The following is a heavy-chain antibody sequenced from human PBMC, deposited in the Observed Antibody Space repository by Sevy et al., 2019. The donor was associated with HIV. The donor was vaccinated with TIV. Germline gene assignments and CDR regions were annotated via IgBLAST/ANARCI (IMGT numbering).Heavy chain of an antibody. CDR2: IYYSGST. J-gene: IGHJ3*02. CDR3: ATVNHDFWSGDVVGPDAFDI. V-gene: IGHV4-39*01. Sequence: SETLSLTCTVSGGSISSSSYYWGWIRQPPGKGLEWIGSIYYSGSTYYNPSLKSRVTISVDTSKNQFSLKLSSVTAADTAVYYCATVNHDFWSGDVVGPDAFDIWGQGTMVTVSS. CDR1: GGSISSSSYY. D-gene: IGHD3-3*01.